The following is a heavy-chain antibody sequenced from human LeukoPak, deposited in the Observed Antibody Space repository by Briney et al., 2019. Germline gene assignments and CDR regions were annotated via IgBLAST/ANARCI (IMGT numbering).Heavy chain of an antibody. CDR3: AKDLLPRIVGATTFDY. V-gene: IGHV3-53*01. Sequence: GGSLRLSCAASGFTVSSNYMSWVRQAPGKGLEWVSVIYSGGSTYYADSVKGRFTISRDNSKNTLYLQMNSLRAEDTAVYYCAKDLLPRIVGATTFDYWGQGTLVTVSS. D-gene: IGHD1-26*01. CDR1: GFTVSSNY. J-gene: IGHJ4*02. CDR2: IYSGGST.